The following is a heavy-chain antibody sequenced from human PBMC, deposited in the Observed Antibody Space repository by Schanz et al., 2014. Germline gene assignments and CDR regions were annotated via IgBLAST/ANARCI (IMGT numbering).Heavy chain of an antibody. D-gene: IGHD5-12*01. V-gene: IGHV1-2*02. CDR2: INPNNGET. Sequence: QVQLVQSGPAVKKPGASMKVSCLASGYSFTEYFLHWVRQAPGQGLEWMGWINPNNGETNYEQKFKGRVTWTSDPSISTAFMELSGLTSDDTATYFWARARDTGYDGSGYWGQGTLLIVSS. CDR1: GYSFTEYF. J-gene: IGHJ4*02. CDR3: ARARDTGYDGSGY.